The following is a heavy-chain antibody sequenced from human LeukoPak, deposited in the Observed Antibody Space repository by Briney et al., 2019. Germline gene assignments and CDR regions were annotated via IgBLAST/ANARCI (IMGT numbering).Heavy chain of an antibody. Sequence: PSETLSLTCAVYGGSFSGYYWSWNRQPPGKGLEWIGEINHSGSTNYNPSLKSRVTISVDTSKNQFSLKLSSVTAADTAVYYCASHTGYCTNGVCYTPRNWFDPWGQGTLVTVSS. J-gene: IGHJ5*02. CDR1: GGSFSGYY. CDR3: ASHTGYCTNGVCYTPRNWFDP. D-gene: IGHD2-8*01. CDR2: INHSGST. V-gene: IGHV4-34*01.